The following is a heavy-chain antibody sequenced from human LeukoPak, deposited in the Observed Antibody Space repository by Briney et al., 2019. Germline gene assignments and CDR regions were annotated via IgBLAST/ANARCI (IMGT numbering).Heavy chain of an antibody. CDR1: GGSISSSSYY. Sequence: PSETLSLTRTVSGGSISSSSYYWGWIRQPAGKGLEWIGRIYTSGSTNYNPSLKSRVTMSVDTSKNQFSLKLSSVTAADTAVYYCAREPLGYCSSTSCYAFDIWGQGTMVTVSS. D-gene: IGHD2-2*01. J-gene: IGHJ3*02. CDR2: IYTSGST. V-gene: IGHV4-61*02. CDR3: AREPLGYCSSTSCYAFDI.